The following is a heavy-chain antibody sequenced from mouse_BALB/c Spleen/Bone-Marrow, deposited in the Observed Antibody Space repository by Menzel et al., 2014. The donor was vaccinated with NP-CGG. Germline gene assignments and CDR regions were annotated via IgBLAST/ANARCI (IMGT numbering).Heavy chain of an antibody. CDR2: IDPANGNT. V-gene: IGHV14-3*02. CDR3: AREATNAMDY. D-gene: IGHD3-2*02. J-gene: IGHJ4*01. Sequence: LVESGAELVKPGASVKLSCTASGFNIKDTYMHWVKQRPEQGLEWIGRIDPANGNTKSDPKFQGKATITAGTSSNTAYLQLSSLTSEDTAVYYCAREATNAMDYWGQGTSVTASS. CDR1: GFNIKDTY.